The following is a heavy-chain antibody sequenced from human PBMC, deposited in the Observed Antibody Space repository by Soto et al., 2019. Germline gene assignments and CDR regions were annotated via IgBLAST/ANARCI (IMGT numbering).Heavy chain of an antibody. J-gene: IGHJ6*02. V-gene: IGHV1-69*01. D-gene: IGHD3-22*01. CDR1: GGTFSSYA. CDR2: IIPIFGTA. Sequence: QVQLVQSGAEVKKPGSSVKVSCKASGGTFSSYAISWVRQAPGQGLEWMGGIIPIFGTANYAQKFQGRVTITAAESTSTAYMELSSLRSEDTAVYYCAAYYYDSSGYYSYYYYYGMDVWGQGTTVTVSS. CDR3: AAYYYDSSGYYSYYYYYGMDV.